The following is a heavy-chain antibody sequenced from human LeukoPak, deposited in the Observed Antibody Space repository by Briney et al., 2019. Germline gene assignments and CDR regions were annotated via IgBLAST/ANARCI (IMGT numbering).Heavy chain of an antibody. J-gene: IGHJ6*02. CDR2: ISYDGSNK. CDR1: GFTFSSYA. V-gene: IGHV3-30-3*01. Sequence: GGSLRLSCAASGFTFSSYAMHWVRQAPGKGLEWVAVISYDGSNKYYADSVKGRFTISRDNSKNTLYLQMNSLRAEDTAVYYCVRVRVYEPYGMDVWGQGTTVTVSS. D-gene: IGHD5/OR15-5a*01. CDR3: VRVRVYEPYGMDV.